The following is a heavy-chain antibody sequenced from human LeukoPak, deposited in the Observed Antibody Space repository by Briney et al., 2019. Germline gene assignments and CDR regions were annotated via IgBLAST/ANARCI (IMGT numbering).Heavy chain of an antibody. D-gene: IGHD2-2*01. CDR3: AKGKSSTSIDY. J-gene: IGHJ4*02. CDR2: IWYDGSNK. CDR1: GFTFSSYG. V-gene: IGHV3-33*06. Sequence: GGSLRLSCAASGFTFSSYGMHWVRQAPGKGLEWVAVIWYDGSNKYYADSVKGRFTISRDNSKNTLYLQMNSLRAEDTAVYYCAKGKSSTSIDYWGQGTLVTVSS.